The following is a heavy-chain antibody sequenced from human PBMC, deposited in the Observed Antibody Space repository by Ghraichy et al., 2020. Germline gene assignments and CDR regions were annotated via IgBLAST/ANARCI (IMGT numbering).Heavy chain of an antibody. J-gene: IGHJ4*02. D-gene: IGHD3-10*01. CDR3: ARQGGNYYGSGSYLGAFDY. Sequence: SETLSLTCTVSGGSISSYYWSWIRQPPGKGLEWIGYIYYSGSTNYNPSLKSRVTISVDTSKNQFSLKLSSVTAADTAVYYCARQGGNYYGSGSYLGAFDYWGQGTLVTVSS. V-gene: IGHV4-59*08. CDR2: IYYSGST. CDR1: GGSISSYY.